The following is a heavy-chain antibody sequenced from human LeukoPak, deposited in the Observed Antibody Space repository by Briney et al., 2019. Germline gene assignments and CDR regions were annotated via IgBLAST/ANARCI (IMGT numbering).Heavy chain of an antibody. CDR1: GFTFSSYA. J-gene: IGHJ4*02. CDR3: ARDSIASHHKFDY. CDR2: ISYDGSNK. Sequence: GGSLRLSCAASGFTFSSYAMHWVRQAPGKGLEWVAVISYDGSNKYYADSVKGRFTISRDNSKNTLCLQMNSLRAEDTAVYYCARDSIASHHKFDYWGQGTLVTVSS. V-gene: IGHV3-30*04. D-gene: IGHD6-6*01.